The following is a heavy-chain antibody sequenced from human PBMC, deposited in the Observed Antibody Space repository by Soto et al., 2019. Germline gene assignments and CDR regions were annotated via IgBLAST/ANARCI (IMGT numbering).Heavy chain of an antibody. CDR2: IYRTGST. V-gene: IGHV4-4*02. D-gene: IGHD1-7*01. CDR3: ASRDPGTSVDY. Sequence: PSETLSLTCAVSGGSFTSNNWWAWVRQPPGQGLEWIGEIYRTGSTNYNPSLKSRVTISIDKSENQFPLKVTSLTAADTAVYYCASRDPGTSVDYWGQGTLLTVYS. CDR1: GGSFTSNNW. J-gene: IGHJ4*02.